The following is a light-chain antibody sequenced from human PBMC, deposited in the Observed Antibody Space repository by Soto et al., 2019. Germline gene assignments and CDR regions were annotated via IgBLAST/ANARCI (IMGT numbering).Light chain of an antibody. CDR2: GAT. CDR3: QQYNNWPPWT. Sequence: EIVMTQSPATLSMSPGDRATLSCRASQSVSSDLAWYQQKPGQAPRLLIYGATTRATDIPARFSGSGSGTECTLTISSLQSEDFAVYYCQQYNNWPPWTFGQGTKVE. J-gene: IGKJ1*01. CDR1: QSVSSD. V-gene: IGKV3-15*01.